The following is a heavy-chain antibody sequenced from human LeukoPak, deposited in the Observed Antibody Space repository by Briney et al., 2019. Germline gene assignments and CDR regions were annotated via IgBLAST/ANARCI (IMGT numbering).Heavy chain of an antibody. D-gene: IGHD3-3*01. J-gene: IGHJ6*03. CDR3: ARERRSIFRDYYMDV. V-gene: IGHV3-48*03. Sequence: GGSLRLFCAASGFTFSSYEMNWVRQAPGKGLEWVSYISSSGSTIYYADSVKGRFTISRDNAKNSLYLQMNSLRAEDTAVYYCARERRSIFRDYYMDVWGKGTTVTVSS. CDR1: GFTFSSYE. CDR2: ISSSGSTI.